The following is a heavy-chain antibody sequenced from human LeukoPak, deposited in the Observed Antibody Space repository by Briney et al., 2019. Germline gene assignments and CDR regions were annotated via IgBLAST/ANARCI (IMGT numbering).Heavy chain of an antibody. CDR2: IYTGGST. Sequence: GGSLRLSCTATGFTVSTNYMNWVRQAPGKGLEWVSVIYTGGSTYYADSVKGRFNISRDNSKNTVYLQMNSLRPEDTAVYYCARAEVLSFFDSWGQGTLITVSS. V-gene: IGHV3-66*02. CDR1: GFTVSTNY. J-gene: IGHJ4*02. CDR3: ARAEVLSFFDS. D-gene: IGHD4/OR15-4a*01.